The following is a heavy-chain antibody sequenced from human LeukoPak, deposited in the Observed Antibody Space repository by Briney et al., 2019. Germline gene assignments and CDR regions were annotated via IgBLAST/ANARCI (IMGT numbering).Heavy chain of an antibody. Sequence: SETLSLTCTVSGGSISSSSYYWGWIRQPPGKGLEWIGSIYYSGSTYYNPSLKSRVTISVDTSKNQFSLKLSSVTAADTAVYYCTGYQLLSVLYYYYGMDVWGQGTTVTVSS. D-gene: IGHD2-2*01. CDR1: GGSISSSSYY. CDR2: IYYSGST. V-gene: IGHV4-39*01. CDR3: TGYQLLSVLYYYYGMDV. J-gene: IGHJ6*02.